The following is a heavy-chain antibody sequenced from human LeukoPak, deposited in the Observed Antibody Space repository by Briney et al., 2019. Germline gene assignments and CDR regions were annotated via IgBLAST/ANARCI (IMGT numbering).Heavy chain of an antibody. CDR3: ARMSVPGRFSEAFHI. J-gene: IGHJ3*02. Sequence: GESLKISCEGSGYSFSSYWIAWVRQMPGKGLEWMGIIFPGDSDTRYSPSFQGQVTISADKSISTAFLQWSSLKVSDTAMYYCARMSVPGRFSEAFHIWGQGTMVTVSS. D-gene: IGHD6-19*01. CDR2: IFPGDSDT. V-gene: IGHV5-51*01. CDR1: GYSFSSYW.